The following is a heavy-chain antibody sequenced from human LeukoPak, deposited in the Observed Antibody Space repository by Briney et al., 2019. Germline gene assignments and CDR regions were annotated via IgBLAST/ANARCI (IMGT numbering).Heavy chain of an antibody. CDR1: GFTFSSAW. Sequence: GGSLRLSCAASGFTFSSAWMHWVRQAPGKDLEWVSLISGDGRDAYNGDFVKGRFTISRDNINNSLYLQTNNLRTEDTALYYCAKDRVLAYQDTADSFDMCGQGTVVTVSS. J-gene: IGHJ3*02. D-gene: IGHD2-21*01. V-gene: IGHV3-43*02. CDR3: AKDRVLAYQDTADSFDM. CDR2: ISGDGRDA.